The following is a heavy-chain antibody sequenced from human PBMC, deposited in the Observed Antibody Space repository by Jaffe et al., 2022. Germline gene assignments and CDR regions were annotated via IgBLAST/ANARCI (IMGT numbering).Heavy chain of an antibody. J-gene: IGHJ4*02. V-gene: IGHV3-30*02. CDR2: IRYDGSNK. D-gene: IGHD2-2*01. CDR3: AKDWMAGYCSSTSCPLDY. Sequence: QVQLVESGGGVVQPGGSLRLSCAASGFTFSSYGMHWVRQAPGKGLEWVAFIRYDGSNKYYADSVKGRFTISRDNSKNTLYLQMNSLRAEDTAVYYCAKDWMAGYCSSTSCPLDYWGQGTLVTVSS. CDR1: GFTFSSYG.